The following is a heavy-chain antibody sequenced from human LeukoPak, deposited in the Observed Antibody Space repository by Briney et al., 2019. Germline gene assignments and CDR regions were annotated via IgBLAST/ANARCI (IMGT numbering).Heavy chain of an antibody. CDR1: GFTFGTYA. V-gene: IGHV3-23*01. Sequence: PGGSLKLSCAASGFTFGTYAMSWVRQAPGKWLEWVSAISGTGDRTYYADSVKGRFSLSRDTSKNTLYLQVNSLRAEDTGVYYCAKDSSVVALAGSLGSYYYHYYMDVWGKGTTVTVSS. CDR3: AKDSSVVALAGSLGSYYYHYYMDV. CDR2: ISGTGDRT. D-gene: IGHD6-19*01. J-gene: IGHJ6*03.